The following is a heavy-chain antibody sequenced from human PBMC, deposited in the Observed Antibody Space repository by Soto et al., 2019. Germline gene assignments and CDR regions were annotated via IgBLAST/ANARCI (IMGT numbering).Heavy chain of an antibody. J-gene: IGHJ4*02. CDR1: GFAFNSYG. V-gene: IGHV3-21*01. Sequence: VSLRLSCEASGFAFNSYGINWVRQGPGKGLEWVSFISGSSSNIYYGDSVRGRFTISRDNAKKSVYLQMNSLRVEDTAIYYCARTWIRFGPNDYWGQGATVTVSS. D-gene: IGHD3-16*01. CDR2: ISGSSSNI. CDR3: ARTWIRFGPNDY.